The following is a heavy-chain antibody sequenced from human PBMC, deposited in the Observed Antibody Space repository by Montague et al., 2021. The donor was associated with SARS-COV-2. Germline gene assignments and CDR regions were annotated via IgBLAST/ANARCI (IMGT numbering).Heavy chain of an antibody. CDR1: WSNSGAD. CDR3: ARSVFSESRRKGLWGVSSVGSFSMDV. Sequence: SETLSLTCSRLMWSNSGADRKWIRQTSGKELEWFGDIYYSGSTNYNPSLKSRVTISVDTSKKQFSRKLSSETAADTAVYYCARSVFSESRRKGLWGVSSVGSFSMDVWGQGTTVTVSS. J-gene: IGHJ6*02. V-gene: IGHV4-59*01. CDR2: IYYSGST. D-gene: IGHD3-10*01.